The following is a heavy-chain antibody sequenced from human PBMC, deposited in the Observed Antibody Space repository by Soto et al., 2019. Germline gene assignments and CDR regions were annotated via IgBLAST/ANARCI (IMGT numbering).Heavy chain of an antibody. V-gene: IGHV3-33*01. CDR2: LWFDGSNK. CDR1: GFTFSSYG. J-gene: IGHJ4*02. CDR3: ATVRGYCNDGSCYADN. Sequence: GGSLRLSCAASGFTFSSYGMHWVRQAPGKGLEWVALLWFDGSNKYYADSVKGRFTISRDDSKNTMYLQMNSLGAEDTAVYYCATVRGYCNDGSCYADNWGQGTLVTVSS. D-gene: IGHD2-15*01.